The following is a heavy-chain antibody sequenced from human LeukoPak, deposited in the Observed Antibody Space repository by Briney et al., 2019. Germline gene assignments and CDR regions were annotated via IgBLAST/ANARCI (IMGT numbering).Heavy chain of an antibody. J-gene: IGHJ6*02. CDR2: ISYDGSNK. V-gene: IGHV3-30*03. CDR1: GFTFSSYG. CDR3: ARDSWYNWNDVFYYYYGMDV. Sequence: PGRSLRLSCAASGFTFSSYGMHWVRQAPGKGLEWVAVISYDGSNKYYADSVKGRFTISRDNAKNSLYLQMNSLRAEDTAVYYCARDSWYNWNDVFYYYYGMDVWGQGTTVTVSS. D-gene: IGHD1-1*01.